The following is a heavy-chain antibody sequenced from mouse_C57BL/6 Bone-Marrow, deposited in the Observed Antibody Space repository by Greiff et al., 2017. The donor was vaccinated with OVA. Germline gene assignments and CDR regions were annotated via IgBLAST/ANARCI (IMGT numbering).Heavy chain of an antibody. Sequence: VQLQQSGAELARPGASVKLSCKASGYTFTSYGISWVKQRTGQGLEWIGEIYPRSGNTYYNEKFKGKATLTADKSSSTAYMELRSLTSEDSAVYFCARGYGSGAYWGQGTLVTVSA. V-gene: IGHV1-81*01. CDR1: GYTFTSYG. CDR2: IYPRSGNT. D-gene: IGHD1-1*01. CDR3: ARGYGSGAY. J-gene: IGHJ3*01.